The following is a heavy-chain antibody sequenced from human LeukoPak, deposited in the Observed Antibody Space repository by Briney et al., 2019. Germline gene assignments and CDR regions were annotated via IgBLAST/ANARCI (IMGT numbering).Heavy chain of an antibody. V-gene: IGHV3-53*01. CDR1: GFTVSSNS. CDR2: IYSDNT. CDR3: ARGSAGVNP. J-gene: IGHJ5*02. Sequence: GGSLRLSCAASGFTVSSNSMSWVRQAPGKGLEWVSFIYSDNTHYSDSVKGRFTISRDNSKNTLYLQMNSLRAEDTAVYYCARGSAGVNPWGQGTLVTVSS. D-gene: IGHD2-8*01.